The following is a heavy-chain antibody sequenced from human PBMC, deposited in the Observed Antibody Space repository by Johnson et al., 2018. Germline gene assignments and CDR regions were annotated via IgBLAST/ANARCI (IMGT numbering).Heavy chain of an antibody. D-gene: IGHD3-10*01. CDR2: MSPNSSKT. Sequence: QVQLVQSGAEVKKPGASVKVSCKASGYTFTNYDINWMRQATGQGLEWMGWMSPNSSKTRYAQKFQGRVTRTTNTSISTAYMEPSSLRSEDTAVYYCATSGRGNFWVDYFDCWGQGALVTVSS. CDR1: GYTFTNYD. CDR3: ATSGRGNFWVDYFDC. J-gene: IGHJ4*02. V-gene: IGHV1-8*01.